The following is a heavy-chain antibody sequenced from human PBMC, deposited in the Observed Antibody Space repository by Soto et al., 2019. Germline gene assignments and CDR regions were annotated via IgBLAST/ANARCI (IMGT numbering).Heavy chain of an antibody. Sequence: QVKLVESGGGVVQPGRSLRLSCAASGFTFSTYALHWVRQAPGEGLEWVALISYDGSNKNYTDSVKGRFTVSGDTSKRTLYLQINSLRAEDTAVYYSARVSRGVVGRGAFDLWGQGTTVTVSS. D-gene: IGHD3-10*01. CDR2: ISYDGSNK. V-gene: IGHV3-30-3*01. CDR3: ARVSRGVVGRGAFDL. CDR1: GFTFSTYA. J-gene: IGHJ3*01.